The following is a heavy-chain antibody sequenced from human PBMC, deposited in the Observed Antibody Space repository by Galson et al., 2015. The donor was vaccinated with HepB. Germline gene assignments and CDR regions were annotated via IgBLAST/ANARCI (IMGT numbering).Heavy chain of an antibody. CDR2: VDPEDGDT. V-gene: IGHV1-24*01. Sequence: VKVSCKVSGYTLTELSIHWVRQTPGKWLEWMGGVDPEDGDTISAQNFQGRVTMTEDTSTDTAYMELRSLRSEDSAFYYCATGYSDNGGGDSFDIWGQGTMVIVSS. CDR1: GYTLTELS. J-gene: IGHJ3*02. D-gene: IGHD3-22*01. CDR3: ATGYSDNGGGDSFDI.